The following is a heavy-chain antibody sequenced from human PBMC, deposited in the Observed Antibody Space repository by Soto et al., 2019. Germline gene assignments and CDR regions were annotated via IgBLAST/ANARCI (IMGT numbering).Heavy chain of an antibody. CDR1: GGSFSGYY. CDR2: INHNGST. D-gene: IGHD3-10*01. J-gene: IGHJ4*02. CDR3: ARGLVRGVPQFAY. Sequence: SETLSLTCAVYGGSFSGYYWSWIRQPPGKGLEWIGEINHNGSTNYNPSLKSRVTISVDTSKNQFSLKLSSVTAADTAVYYCARGLVRGVPQFAYWGQGTLVTVSS. V-gene: IGHV4-34*01.